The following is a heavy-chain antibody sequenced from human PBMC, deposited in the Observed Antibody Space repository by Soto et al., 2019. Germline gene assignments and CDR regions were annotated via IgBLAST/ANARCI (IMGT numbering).Heavy chain of an antibody. J-gene: IGHJ6*02. CDR3: ARRTSYGSGSYMYYYYGLDV. CDR1: GFTFSGYA. D-gene: IGHD3-10*01. V-gene: IGHV3-23*01. CDR2: ISGSGANI. Sequence: PXGSLKLSCSASGFTFSGYAMTWVRQAPGKGLEWVSGISGSGANIYYADSVKGRFTISRDNSKNTLYLQMNSLRAEDTAVYSCARRTSYGSGSYMYYYYGLDVWGQGATVTVSS.